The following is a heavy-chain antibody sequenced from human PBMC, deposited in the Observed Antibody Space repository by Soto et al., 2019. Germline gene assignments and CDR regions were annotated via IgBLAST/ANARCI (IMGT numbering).Heavy chain of an antibody. Sequence: QVVLLQSGAEVKEPGSSVRVSCEVSGSTFNNFAFSWVRQAPGHGPEWMGGIVVISNTADYSQRFQDRVTTTADTSTNTLYMEVGSLTFEDTAVYYCARAIKRWEVHYYFDYWGQGTLVTVSS. J-gene: IGHJ4*02. D-gene: IGHD1-26*01. CDR1: GSTFNNFA. CDR3: ARAIKRWEVHYYFDY. V-gene: IGHV1-69*06. CDR2: IVVISNTA.